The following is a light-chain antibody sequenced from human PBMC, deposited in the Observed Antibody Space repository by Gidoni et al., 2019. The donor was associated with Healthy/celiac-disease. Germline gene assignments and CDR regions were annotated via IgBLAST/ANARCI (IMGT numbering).Light chain of an antibody. V-gene: IGKV2-28*01. Sequence: IVMPQSPLSLPVTPGEPASIPCRSSQSLLHSNGYNYLDWYLQKPGQSPQLLIYLGSNRASGVPDRFSGSGSGTDFTLKISRVEAEDVGVYYCMQALQAPPTFGQGTRLKIK. CDR1: QSLLHSNGYNY. J-gene: IGKJ5*01. CDR2: LGS. CDR3: MQALQAPPT.